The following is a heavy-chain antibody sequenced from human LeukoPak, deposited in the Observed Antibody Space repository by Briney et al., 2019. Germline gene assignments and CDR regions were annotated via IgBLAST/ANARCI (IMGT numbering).Heavy chain of an antibody. J-gene: IGHJ4*02. CDR1: RYTFTNYY. CDR2: MNPDGGST. CDR3: ARGVAPMQMAVMGGLDN. D-gene: IGHD2-2*01. Sequence: ASVKVSCKASRYTFTNYYRHWVRQAPGQGLDWMGIMNPDGGSTSYAQRFQGRVSMTRDTSTSTVYMELSSLRSEDTAVYYCARGVAPMQMAVMGGLDNWGQGTLVTVSS. V-gene: IGHV1-46*01.